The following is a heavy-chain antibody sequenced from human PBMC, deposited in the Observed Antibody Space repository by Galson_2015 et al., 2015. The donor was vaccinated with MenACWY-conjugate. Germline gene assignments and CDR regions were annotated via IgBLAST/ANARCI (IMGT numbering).Heavy chain of an antibody. Sequence: SETLSLTCTASGDSISSYFWSWIRQPPGKGLEWIGYIYYSGSANYNPSLKSRVTISVDTSKNQFSLKLTSVTAADTAVYYCASHEIAASGRIDYWGQGTLVTVSS. CDR3: ASHEIAASGRIDY. CDR2: IYYSGSA. V-gene: IGHV4-59*01. D-gene: IGHD6-25*01. J-gene: IGHJ4*02. CDR1: GDSISSYF.